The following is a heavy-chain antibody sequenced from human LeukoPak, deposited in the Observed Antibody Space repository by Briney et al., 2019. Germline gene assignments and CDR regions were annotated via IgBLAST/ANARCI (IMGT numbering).Heavy chain of an antibody. V-gene: IGHV4-34*01. J-gene: IGHJ4*02. Sequence: SETLSLTCAVYGGSFSDYYWSWIRQPPGKGLEWIGEMNPVGGTNYNPSLKSRVTISVDTSKSQFSLKLRSVTAADTGVYYCARLVSQTEPRFDYWGQGTLVTVSS. CDR3: ARLVSQTEPRFDY. D-gene: IGHD6-13*01. CDR2: MNPVGGT. CDR1: GGSFSDYY.